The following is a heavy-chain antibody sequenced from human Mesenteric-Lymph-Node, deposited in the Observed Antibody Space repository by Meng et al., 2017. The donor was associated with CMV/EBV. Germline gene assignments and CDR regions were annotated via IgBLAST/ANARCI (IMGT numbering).Heavy chain of an antibody. V-gene: IGHV3-74*01. D-gene: IGHD6-19*01. CDR1: GFTFSNHW. CDR2: ISSDGRGT. J-gene: IGHJ4*02. Sequence: GESLKISCAASGFTFSNHWMHWVRQAPGKGLVWVSRISSDGRGTNYAASVKGRFTISRDNAKNTLYLQMNSLRAEDTAVYYCARGRGPGAVAGIVYWGQGTLVTVSS. CDR3: ARGRGPGAVAGIVY.